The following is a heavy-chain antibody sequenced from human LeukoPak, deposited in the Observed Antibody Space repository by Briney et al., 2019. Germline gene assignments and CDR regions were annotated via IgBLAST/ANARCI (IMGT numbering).Heavy chain of an antibody. D-gene: IGHD3-3*01. V-gene: IGHV1-46*01. Sequence: ASVKVSCKASGYTFTSYYMHWVRQAPGQGLEWMGIINPSGGSTSYARKFQGRVTMTRDTSTSTVYMELSSLRSEDTAVYYCARDLGEYYDFWSGYSLDAFDIWGQGTMVTVSS. J-gene: IGHJ3*02. CDR1: GYTFTSYY. CDR3: ARDLGEYYDFWSGYSLDAFDI. CDR2: INPSGGST.